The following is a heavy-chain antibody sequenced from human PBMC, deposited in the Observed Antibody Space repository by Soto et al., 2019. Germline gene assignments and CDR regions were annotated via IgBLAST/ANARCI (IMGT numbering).Heavy chain of an antibody. J-gene: IGHJ4*02. CDR3: TRDRPGPQHYFDY. D-gene: IGHD6-6*01. Sequence: GESLKISCKGSVYSFTSYWISWVRQMPGKGLEWMGRIDPSDSYTNYSPSFQGHVTISADKSISTAYLQMNSLRAEDTAIYYCTRDRPGPQHYFDYWGQGNMVTVSS. V-gene: IGHV5-10-1*01. CDR2: IDPSDSYT. CDR1: VYSFTSYW.